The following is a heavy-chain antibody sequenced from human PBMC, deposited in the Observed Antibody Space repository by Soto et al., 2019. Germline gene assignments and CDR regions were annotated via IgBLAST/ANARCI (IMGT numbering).Heavy chain of an antibody. V-gene: IGHV4-59*08. D-gene: IGHD7-27*01. CDR2: IYYSGST. CDR3: ARLVIQTWGYHYYMGV. CDR1: GGSVSSYY. J-gene: IGHJ6*03. Sequence: SETLSLTCTVSGGSVSSYYWSWIRQPPGKGLEWIGYIYYSGSTNYNPSLKSRVTISVDTSKNQFSLKLSSVTAADTAVSSRARLVIQTWGYHYYMGVWRKGTTVTVSS.